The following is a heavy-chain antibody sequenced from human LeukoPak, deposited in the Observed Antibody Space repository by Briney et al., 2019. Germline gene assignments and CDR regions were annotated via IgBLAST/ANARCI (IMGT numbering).Heavy chain of an antibody. CDR2: ISAYNGNT. V-gene: IGHV1-18*01. CDR1: GYTFTSYG. Sequence: GASVKVSCKAPGYTFTSYGISWVRQAPGQGLEWMGWISAYNGNTNYAQKLQGRVTMTTDTSTSTAYMELRSLRSDDTAVYYCARDRGSGSYYTSFDYWGQGTLVTVSS. D-gene: IGHD3-10*01. J-gene: IGHJ4*02. CDR3: ARDRGSGSYYTSFDY.